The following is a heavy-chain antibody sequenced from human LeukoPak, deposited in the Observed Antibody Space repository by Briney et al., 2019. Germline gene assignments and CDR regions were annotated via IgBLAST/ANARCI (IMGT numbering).Heavy chain of an antibody. V-gene: IGHV3-66*01. D-gene: IGHD4-17*01. Sequence: PGGSLRLSCAASGFTVSSNYMSWVRQAPGKGLEWVSVIYSGGSTYYADSVKGRFTISRDNSKNTLYLQMNSLRAEDTAVYYCARDRRLGADYAPPRPFDIWGQGTMVTVSS. CDR3: ARDRRLGADYAPPRPFDI. CDR1: GFTVSSNY. CDR2: IYSGGST. J-gene: IGHJ3*02.